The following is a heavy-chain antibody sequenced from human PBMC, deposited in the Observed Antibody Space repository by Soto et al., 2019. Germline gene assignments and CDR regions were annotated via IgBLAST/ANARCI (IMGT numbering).Heavy chain of an antibody. CDR1: GFPFSNYA. V-gene: IGHV3-23*01. J-gene: IGHJ4*02. CDR3: AKDRASCSEGPS. Sequence: PGGSLRLSCAASGFPFSNYAMSLVRQAPGKGLEWVSAISVSGGWTYYADSVKGRFTIPRDNSKNTLYLQMSSLRAEDTAVYYWAKDRASCSEGPSWGQGTLV. D-gene: IGHD2-15*01. CDR2: ISVSGGWT.